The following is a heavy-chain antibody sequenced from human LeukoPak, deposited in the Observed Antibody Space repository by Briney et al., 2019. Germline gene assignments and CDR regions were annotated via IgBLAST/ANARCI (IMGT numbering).Heavy chain of an antibody. CDR2: IYYSGST. CDR3: ARVGVSSNWFDP. V-gene: IGHV4-59*08. CDR1: GGSISSYN. Sequence: SETLSLTCTVSGGSISSYNWSWIRQPPGKGLEWIGYIYYSGSTYCNPSLKSRVTISVDTSKNQFSLKLSSVTAADTAVYYCARVGVSSNWFDPWGQGTLVTVSS. D-gene: IGHD3-3*01. J-gene: IGHJ5*02.